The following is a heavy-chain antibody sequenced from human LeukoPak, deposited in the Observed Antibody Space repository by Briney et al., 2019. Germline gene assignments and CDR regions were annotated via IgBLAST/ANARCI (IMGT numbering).Heavy chain of an antibody. J-gene: IGHJ4*02. D-gene: IGHD3-10*01. Sequence: SETLSLTCTVSGGSISSYYWSWIRQPPGKGLEWIGYIYYSGSTNYNPSLKSRVTISVDTSENQFSLKLSSVTAADTAVYYCARGRSGSYPDYWGQGTLVTVSS. CDR3: ARGRSGSYPDY. CDR1: GGSISSYY. V-gene: IGHV4-59*01. CDR2: IYYSGST.